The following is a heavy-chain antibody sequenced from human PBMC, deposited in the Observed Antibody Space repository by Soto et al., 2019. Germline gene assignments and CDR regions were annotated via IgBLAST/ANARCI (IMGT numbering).Heavy chain of an antibody. CDR1: GFTFSSYS. D-gene: IGHD6-19*01. V-gene: IGHV3-21*01. CDR3: ARKAVAGTFDY. Sequence: GGALRLSCAASGFTFSSYSMNWVRQAPGKGLEWVSSISSSSSYIYYADSVKGRFTISRDNAKNSLYLQMNSLRAEDTAVYYCARKAVAGTFDYWGQGTLVTVSS. CDR2: ISSSSSYI. J-gene: IGHJ4*02.